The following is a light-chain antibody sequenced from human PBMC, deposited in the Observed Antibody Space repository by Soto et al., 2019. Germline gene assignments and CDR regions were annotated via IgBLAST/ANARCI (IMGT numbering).Light chain of an antibody. CDR3: HRYSRHPLT. V-gene: IGKV3-20*01. CDR2: GAS. J-gene: IGKJ5*01. CDR1: QSVDNNY. Sequence: EIVLTQSPGTLSLSPGERVTLSCRAGQSVDNNYLSWYQQKPGQAPRVLIYGASSRATGIPDRFSGSGSGTDFTLPISRLGPQDFSLQYCHRYSRHPLTFGQGRRLELK.